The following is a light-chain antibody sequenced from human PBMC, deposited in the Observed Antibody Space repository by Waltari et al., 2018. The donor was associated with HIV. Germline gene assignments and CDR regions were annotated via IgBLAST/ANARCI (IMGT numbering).Light chain of an antibody. J-gene: IGKJ1*01. CDR3: VQGTQFPWT. V-gene: IGKV2-24*01. CDR2: KIS. Sequence: EIVLTQSPRVLSVTLGQAASISCRSSQSLRHSNGNTYLSWFQQRPGQPPRLLIHKISHRVSGVPDRFNGSGEGADFTLRIHNVGPEDVAFYYCVQGTQFPWTFGQGTTV. CDR1: QSLRHSNGNTY.